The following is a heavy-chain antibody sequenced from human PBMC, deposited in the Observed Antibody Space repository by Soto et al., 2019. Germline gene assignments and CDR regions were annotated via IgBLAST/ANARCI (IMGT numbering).Heavy chain of an antibody. CDR2: ISYDGSNK. CDR3: AKVPPGYSYGYYFDY. Sequence: PGGSLRLSCAASGFTFSSYGMHWVRQAPGKGLEWVAVISYDGSNKYYADSVKGRFTISRDNSKNTLYLQMNSLRAEDTAVYYCAKVPPGYSYGYYFDYWGQGTLVTVSS. D-gene: IGHD5-18*01. CDR1: GFTFSSYG. V-gene: IGHV3-30*18. J-gene: IGHJ4*02.